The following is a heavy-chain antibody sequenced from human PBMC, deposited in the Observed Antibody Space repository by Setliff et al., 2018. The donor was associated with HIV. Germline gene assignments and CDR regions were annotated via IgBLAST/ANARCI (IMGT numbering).Heavy chain of an antibody. CDR1: GFTFSSYS. V-gene: IGHV3-23*01. D-gene: IGHD5-18*01. CDR3: ASIELAAMVPVDY. J-gene: IGHJ4*02. Sequence: PGGSLRLSCAASGFTFSSYSMNWVRQAPGKGLEWVSAISSGGEIMFHADSVKGRFTISRDNSKNTLYLQMNSLRTDDTAVYFCASIELAAMVPVDYWGQGTLVTVSS. CDR2: ISSGGEIM.